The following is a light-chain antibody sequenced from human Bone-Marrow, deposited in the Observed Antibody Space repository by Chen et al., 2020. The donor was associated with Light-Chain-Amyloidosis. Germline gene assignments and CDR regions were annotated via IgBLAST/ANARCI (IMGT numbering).Light chain of an antibody. CDR2: KAS. J-gene: IGKJ2*01. CDR1: QDIGDW. CDR3: QQYKTFTFT. Sequence: DIRMTQSPSTLSASVGDRVTITCRASQDIGDWLAGFQHKPGRAPKLLIYKASNLKSGVPSRFTGSGSGTEFTLTISSLQPDDFATYFCQQYKTFTFTFGQGTKL. V-gene: IGKV1-5*03.